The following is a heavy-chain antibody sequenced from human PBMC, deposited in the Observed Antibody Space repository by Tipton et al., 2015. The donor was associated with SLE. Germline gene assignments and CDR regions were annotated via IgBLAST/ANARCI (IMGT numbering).Heavy chain of an antibody. CDR1: GYSISSGYY. D-gene: IGHD3-3*01. J-gene: IGHJ4*02. Sequence: TLSLTCTVSGYSISSGYYWGWIRQPPGKGLEWIMSTHHSGNTYYSPSLKSRMTISVDTSKNQFSLEMSSVTAADTAVYYCARGWDYDFWSGYADYWGQGTLVTVSS. CDR2: THHSGNT. CDR3: ARGWDYDFWSGYADY. V-gene: IGHV4-38-2*02.